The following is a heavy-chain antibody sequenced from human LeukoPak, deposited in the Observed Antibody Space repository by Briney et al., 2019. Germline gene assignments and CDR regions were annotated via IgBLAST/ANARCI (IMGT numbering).Heavy chain of an antibody. J-gene: IGHJ4*02. Sequence: GGSLRLSCAASGFTFSSYWMSWVRQVPGKGLEWVANIKQDGSEKYYVDSVKGRFTISRDNSKNTLYLQMNSLRAEDTAVYYCARAGGSSGWFDYWGQGTLVTVSS. V-gene: IGHV3-7*03. CDR2: IKQDGSEK. CDR3: ARAGGSSGWFDY. D-gene: IGHD6-19*01. CDR1: GFTFSSYW.